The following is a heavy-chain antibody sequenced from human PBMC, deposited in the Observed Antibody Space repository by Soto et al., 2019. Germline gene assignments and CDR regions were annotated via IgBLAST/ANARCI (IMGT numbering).Heavy chain of an antibody. Sequence: SETPSLSCTLTGSSISSSSYYWDWIRQPPGKGLEWIGSVYYSGSTYYNPSLESGVTISVDTSKNKFSLKLSSVTAADTAVYYCASQSSPYDYIWGSYRYTGVVDYWGQGTLVTVSS. CDR2: VYYSGST. D-gene: IGHD3-16*02. CDR1: GSSISSSSYY. J-gene: IGHJ4*02. V-gene: IGHV4-39*01. CDR3: ASQSSPYDYIWGSYRYTGVVDY.